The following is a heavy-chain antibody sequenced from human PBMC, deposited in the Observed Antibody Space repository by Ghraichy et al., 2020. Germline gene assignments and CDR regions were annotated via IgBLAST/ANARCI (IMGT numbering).Heavy chain of an antibody. Sequence: GGSLRLSCATSGFTFNSYDMHWVRQGTGKPLEWVSGIGTTGDTFYPDSVKGRFTISRENAKNSVYLQMNSLRVGDTAVYYCARGLAVAPHYFYYWGQGTLVTVSS. J-gene: IGHJ4*02. CDR3: ARGLAVAPHYFYY. CDR1: GFTFNSYD. V-gene: IGHV3-13*01. D-gene: IGHD2-2*01. CDR2: IGTTGDT.